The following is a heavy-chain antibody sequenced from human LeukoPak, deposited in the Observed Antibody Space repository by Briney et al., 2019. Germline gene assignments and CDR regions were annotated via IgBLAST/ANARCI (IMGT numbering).Heavy chain of an antibody. J-gene: IGHJ3*02. CDR2: MYASGST. V-gene: IGHV4-4*07. D-gene: IGHD6-13*01. CDR1: GGSISSYS. Sequence: KPSETLSLTYTVSGGSISSYSWSWIRQPAGKGPEWIGRMYASGSTNYNPSLKSRVTMSVDKSKNQFSLKLSSVTAADTAVYYCASPKGEAAAGTEWGDAFDIWGQGTMVTVSS. CDR3: ASPKGEAAAGTEWGDAFDI.